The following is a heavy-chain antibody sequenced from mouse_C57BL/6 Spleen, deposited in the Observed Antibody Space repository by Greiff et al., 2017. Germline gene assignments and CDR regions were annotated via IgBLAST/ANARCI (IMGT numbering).Heavy chain of an antibody. CDR2: IDPANGNT. J-gene: IGHJ4*01. CDR3: ARDDYDDYYSMDY. V-gene: IGHV14-3*01. Sequence: EVKLQESVAELVRPGASVKLSCTASGFNIKNTYMHWVKQRPEQGLEWIGRIDPANGNTKYAPKFQGKATITADTSSNTAYLQLSSLTSEDTAIYYCARDDYDDYYSMDYWGQGTSVTVSS. CDR1: GFNIKNTY. D-gene: IGHD2-4*01.